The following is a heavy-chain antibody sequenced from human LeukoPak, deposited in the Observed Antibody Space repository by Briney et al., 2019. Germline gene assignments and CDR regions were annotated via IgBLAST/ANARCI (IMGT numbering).Heavy chain of an antibody. CDR3: ARTHGSPGAFDI. V-gene: IGHV3-7*03. CDR1: GFTFSNYW. J-gene: IGHJ3*02. D-gene: IGHD1-26*01. Sequence: GGSLRLSCAASGFTFSNYWMSWVRQAPGKGLEWVANIKQDGSEKYNVDSVKGRFTISRGNAKNSLYLQMNSLRAEDTAVYYCARTHGSPGAFDIWGQGTMVTVSS. CDR2: IKQDGSEK.